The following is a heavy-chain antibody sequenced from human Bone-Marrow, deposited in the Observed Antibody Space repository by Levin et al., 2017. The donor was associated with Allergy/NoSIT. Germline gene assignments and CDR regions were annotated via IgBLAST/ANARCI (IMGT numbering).Heavy chain of an antibody. J-gene: IGHJ4*02. V-gene: IGHV4-59*01. D-gene: IGHD6-13*01. CDR2: GYYSGST. CDR1: GDSISRFY. Sequence: PGGSLRLSCTVSGDSISRFYWSWIRQPPGGGLEWIGNGYYSGSTNYNPSLKSRVTILVDTSKNQLSLKLSSVTAADTAVYSCARATRSSLIYYFDYWGQGTLVTVSS. CDR3: ARATRSSLIYYFDY.